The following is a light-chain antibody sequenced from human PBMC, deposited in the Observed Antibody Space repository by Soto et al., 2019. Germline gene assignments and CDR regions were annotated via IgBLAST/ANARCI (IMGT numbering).Light chain of an antibody. V-gene: IGLV2-14*03. CDR1: RTDVDGYDY. CDR2: DVS. Sequence: QSVLTQPASVSGSPGQSIAISCTGVRTDVDGYDYVSWYQQHPGQAPQLIIYDVSNRPSGVSHRFSGSKSGDTASLTISGLQAEDEADYYCTSYTNSTPFYVFGTGTKDTDL. CDR3: TSYTNSTPFYV. J-gene: IGLJ1*01.